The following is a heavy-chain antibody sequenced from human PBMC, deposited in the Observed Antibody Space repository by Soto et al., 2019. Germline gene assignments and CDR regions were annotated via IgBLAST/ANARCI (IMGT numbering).Heavy chain of an antibody. J-gene: IGHJ4*02. V-gene: IGHV3-53*04. CDR1: GFTVSSNY. CDR2: IYSGGST. Sequence: GGSLRLSCAASGFTVSSNYMSWVRQAPGKGLEWVSVIYSGGSTYYADSVKGRFTISRHNSKNTLYLQMNSLRAEDTAVYYCARGTKYCSGGSCYLDWGQGTLVTVSS. D-gene: IGHD2-15*01. CDR3: ARGTKYCSGGSCYLD.